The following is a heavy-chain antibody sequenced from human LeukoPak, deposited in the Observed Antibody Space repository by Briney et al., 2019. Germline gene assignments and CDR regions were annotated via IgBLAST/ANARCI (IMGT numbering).Heavy chain of an antibody. CDR1: GGSFSGYY. CDR2: INHSGST. CDR3: ARRFLHESYQLLSAYAFDI. V-gene: IGHV4-34*01. D-gene: IGHD2-2*01. Sequence: SEALSLTCAVYGGSFSGYYWTWIRQPPGKGLEGMGEINHSGSTNYNPSLKSRVTISVDTSKNQFSLKLSSVTAADTAVYYCARRFLHESYQLLSAYAFDIWGQGTMVTVSS. J-gene: IGHJ3*02.